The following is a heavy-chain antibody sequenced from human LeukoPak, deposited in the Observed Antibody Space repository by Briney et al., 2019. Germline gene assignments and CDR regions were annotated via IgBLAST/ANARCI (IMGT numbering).Heavy chain of an antibody. V-gene: IGHV1-2*02. Sequence: ASVKVSCKASGYTFTGYYMYWVRQAPGQGLEWMGWIGPHGSGTSSAQKFQGRVTMTRDTSISTAYMELSSLKSDDTAVYYCARGGALSGEPMRFDYWGQGTLVTVSS. D-gene: IGHD3-9*01. CDR2: IGPHGSGT. CDR3: ARGGALSGEPMRFDY. CDR1: GYTFTGYY. J-gene: IGHJ4*02.